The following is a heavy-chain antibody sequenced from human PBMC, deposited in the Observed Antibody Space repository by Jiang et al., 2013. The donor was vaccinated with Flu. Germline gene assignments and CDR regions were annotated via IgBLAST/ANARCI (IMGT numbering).Heavy chain of an antibody. D-gene: IGHD2-21*02. V-gene: IGHV1-69*06. CDR3: ARVDCGGDCYSTSYYYYYGMDV. J-gene: IGHJ6*02. CDR1: GNSVSNRYT. CDR2: IIPVFGTK. Sequence: GAEVKKPGSSVRVSCKASGNSVSNRYTISWVRQAPGQGLEWMGGIIPVFGTKKYAQKFQGRVTITADKSTSTAYMELSSLRSEDTAVYYCARVDCGGDCYSTSYYYYYGMDVWGQGTTVTVSS.